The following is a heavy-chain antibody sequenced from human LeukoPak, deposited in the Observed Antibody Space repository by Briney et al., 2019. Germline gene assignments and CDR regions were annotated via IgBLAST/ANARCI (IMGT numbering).Heavy chain of an antibody. J-gene: IGHJ4*01. D-gene: IGHD6-13*01. V-gene: IGHV3-7*01. CDR1: GFTFSSYE. CDR3: ARDGTAPGLYFDL. Sequence: GGSLRLSCAASGFTFSSYEMNWVRQAPGKGLEWVASIRQDGNEKSYVDSVKGRFTISRDNTKNSLYLQMSSLRAEDTAVYYCARDGTAPGLYFDLWGQGTLVTVSS. CDR2: IRQDGNEK.